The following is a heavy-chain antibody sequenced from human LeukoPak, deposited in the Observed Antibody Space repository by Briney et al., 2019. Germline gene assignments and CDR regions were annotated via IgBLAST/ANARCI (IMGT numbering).Heavy chain of an antibody. CDR3: ARALPTDDSSRRGGDY. J-gene: IGHJ4*02. D-gene: IGHD6-13*01. CDR1: GYSISSGYY. V-gene: IGHV4-38-2*02. Sequence: SETLSLTCTVSGYSISSGYYWGWIRQPPGKGLEWIGSIYHSGSTYYNPSLKSRVTISVDTSKNQFSLKLSSVTAADTAVYYCARALPTDDSSRRGGDYWGQGTLVTVSS. CDR2: IYHSGST.